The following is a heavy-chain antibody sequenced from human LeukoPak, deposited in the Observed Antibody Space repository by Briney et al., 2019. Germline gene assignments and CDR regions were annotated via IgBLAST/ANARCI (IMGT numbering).Heavy chain of an antibody. CDR2: ISSSSSTI. Sequence: PGGSLRLSCAASGFTFSSYSMNWVRQAPGKGLEWVSYISSSSSTIYYADSVKGRFTISRDNAKNSLYLQMNSLRAEDTAVYYCAKDIVVVPAANYFDYWGQGTLVTVSS. J-gene: IGHJ4*02. CDR1: GFTFSSYS. CDR3: AKDIVVVPAANYFDY. D-gene: IGHD2-2*01. V-gene: IGHV3-48*04.